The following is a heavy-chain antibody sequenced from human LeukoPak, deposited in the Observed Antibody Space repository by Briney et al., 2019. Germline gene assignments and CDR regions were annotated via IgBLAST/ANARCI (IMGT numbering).Heavy chain of an antibody. CDR2: INHSGST. CDR3: ARGGGSCSSTSCLYNWFDP. D-gene: IGHD2-2*01. CDR1: GESFSGYY. J-gene: IGHJ5*02. V-gene: IGHV4-34*01. Sequence: PSETLSLTCAVYGESFSGYYWSWIRQPPGKGLEWIGEINHSGSTNYNPSLKSRVTISVDTSKNQFSLKLSSVTAADTAVYYCARGGGSCSSTSCLYNWFDPWGQGTLVTVSS.